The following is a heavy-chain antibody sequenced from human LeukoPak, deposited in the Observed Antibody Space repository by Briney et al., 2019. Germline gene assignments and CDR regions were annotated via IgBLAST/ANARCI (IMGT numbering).Heavy chain of an antibody. CDR3: ARGYCSGGSCYSYYYYSYMDV. D-gene: IGHD2-15*01. CDR2: ISYDGSNK. J-gene: IGHJ6*03. V-gene: IGHV3-30*03. Sequence: PGGSLRLSCAASGFTFSSYGMHWVRQAPGKGLEWVAVISYDGSNKYYADSVKGRFTISRDNSKNTLYLQMNSLRAEDTAVYYCARGYCSGGSCYSYYYYSYMDVWGKGTTVTVSS. CDR1: GFTFSSYG.